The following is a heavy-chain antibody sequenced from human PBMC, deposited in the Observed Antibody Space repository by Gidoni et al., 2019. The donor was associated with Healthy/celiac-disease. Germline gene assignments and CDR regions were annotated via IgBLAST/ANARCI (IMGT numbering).Heavy chain of an antibody. V-gene: IGHV1-2*02. CDR2: INPNSGGT. D-gene: IGHD3-9*01. CDR1: GYTFCGYN. J-gene: IGHJ4*02. CDR3: ARSYCDILTGTDELIRNYFDY. Sequence: QVPLLLSPAALNTPGASVKVTCRASGYTFCGYNMHSVRQAPGPGLEWMGWINPNSGGTNYAQKFQGRVTKARDTSISTAYIERSRLRSVEAGVYYCARSYCDILTGTDELIRNYFDYWGQGTLVTASS.